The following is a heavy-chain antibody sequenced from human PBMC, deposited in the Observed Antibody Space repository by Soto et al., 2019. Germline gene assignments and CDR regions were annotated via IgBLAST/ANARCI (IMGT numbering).Heavy chain of an antibody. V-gene: IGHV4-30-2*05. J-gene: IGHJ5*02. CDR3: AREHAGAAQGFDP. Sequence: SQTLPLTCAVSGGSISSGGYSWSWIRQPPGKGLEWIGYIYHSGSTYYNPSLKSRVTISVDTSKNQFSLKLSSVIAADTAVYYWAREHAGAAQGFDPWGQGTLVTVSS. CDR1: GGSISSGGYS. CDR2: IYHSGST.